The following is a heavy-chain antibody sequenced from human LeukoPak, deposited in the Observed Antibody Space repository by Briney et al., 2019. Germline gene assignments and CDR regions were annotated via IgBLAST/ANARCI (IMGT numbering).Heavy chain of an antibody. CDR2: INWNGGST. J-gene: IGHJ3*02. D-gene: IGHD2-15*01. CDR3: ARGRCSGGSCYNAFDI. Sequence: PGGSLRLSCAASGFTFDDYGMSWVRHAPGKGLEWVSGINWNGGSTGYADSVKGRFTISRDNAKNSLYLQMNSLRAEDTALYYCARGRCSGGSCYNAFDIWGQGTMVTVSS. V-gene: IGHV3-20*04. CDR1: GFTFDDYG.